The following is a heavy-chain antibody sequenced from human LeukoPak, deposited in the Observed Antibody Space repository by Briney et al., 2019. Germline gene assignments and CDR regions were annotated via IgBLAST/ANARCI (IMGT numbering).Heavy chain of an antibody. J-gene: IGHJ4*02. Sequence: SETLSLTCTVSGASVTSYYWNWIRQPPGKGLEWIGYILYSGTTNYNPSLNSRVTMSLDTSKNQFSLELSSVTAADTAVYYCARHAAMGGHTNFDYWGQGTLVTVSS. D-gene: IGHD5-18*01. CDR1: GASVTSYY. CDR2: ILYSGTT. CDR3: ARHAAMGGHTNFDY. V-gene: IGHV4-59*08.